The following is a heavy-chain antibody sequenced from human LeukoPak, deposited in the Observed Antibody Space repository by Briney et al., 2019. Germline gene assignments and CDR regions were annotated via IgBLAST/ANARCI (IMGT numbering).Heavy chain of an antibody. CDR3: ARVGGGAAAVDWFDP. D-gene: IGHD6-13*01. CDR1: GGSISSGGYY. CDR2: IYYSGST. V-gene: IGHV4-31*03. Sequence: SETLSLTCTVSGGSISSGGYYWSWIRQHPGKGLEWIGYIYYSGSTYYNPSLKSRVTISVDTSKNQFSLKLSSVTAADTAVYYCARVGGGAAAVDWFDPWGQGTLVTVSS. J-gene: IGHJ5*02.